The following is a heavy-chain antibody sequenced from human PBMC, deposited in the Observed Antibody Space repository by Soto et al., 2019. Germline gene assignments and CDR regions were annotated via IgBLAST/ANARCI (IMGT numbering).Heavy chain of an antibody. J-gene: IGHJ4*02. V-gene: IGHV3-30*18. CDR1: GLTFSTYG. CDR3: VKDSLGGMTPVFMPGPD. CDR2: ISNDVRNI. Sequence: VQLVESGGGVVQPGRSLRLSCAASGLTFSTYGFHWVRQAPGKGLEWVAVISNDVRNIHYAESVKGRFTISRDNSKNTLYLQMNSLRPNVTAVYYCVKDSLGGMTPVFMPGPDWGQGTLVTVSS. D-gene: IGHD2-2*01.